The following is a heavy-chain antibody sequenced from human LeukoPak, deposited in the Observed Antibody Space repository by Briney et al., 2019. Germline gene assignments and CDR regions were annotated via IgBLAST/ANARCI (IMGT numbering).Heavy chain of an antibody. D-gene: IGHD5-18*01. CDR2: IYSGGST. Sequence: QPGGSLRLSCAASGFTVSSNYMSWVRQAPGKGLESVSVIYSGGSTYYADSVKGRFTISRDNSKNTLYLQMNSLRAEDTAVYYCARREGYSYGYAFDYWGQGTLVTVSS. CDR3: ARREGYSYGYAFDY. CDR1: GFTVSSNY. J-gene: IGHJ4*02. V-gene: IGHV3-66*01.